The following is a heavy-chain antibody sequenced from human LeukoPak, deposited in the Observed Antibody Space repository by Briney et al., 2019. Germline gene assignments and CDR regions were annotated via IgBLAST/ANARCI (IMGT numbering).Heavy chain of an antibody. D-gene: IGHD5-24*01. J-gene: IGHJ6*03. Sequence: GGSLRLSCAASGFTFDDYGMSWVRQAPGKGLEWVSAISGSGGSTYYADSVKGRFTISRDNSKNTLYLQMNSLRAEDTAVYYCAKDGWQNPGYYYYYYMDVWGKGTTVTVSS. CDR1: GFTFDDYG. CDR3: AKDGWQNPGYYYYYYMDV. CDR2: ISGSGGST. V-gene: IGHV3-23*01.